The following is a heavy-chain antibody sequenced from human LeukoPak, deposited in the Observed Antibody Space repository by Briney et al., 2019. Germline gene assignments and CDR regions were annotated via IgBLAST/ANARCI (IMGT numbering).Heavy chain of an antibody. Sequence: SETLSLTCTVSGVSISDYYWTWIRQRPGRGLDWMGFIFYSGSTNYNPSLKSRVTISVDTSKNHFSLKLSSVTAADTAVYYCARGELQQSFETTYTNYYRYYYMDVWGKGTTVTVSS. CDR1: GVSISDYY. CDR3: ARGELQQSFETTYTNYYRYYYMDV. CDR2: IFYSGST. V-gene: IGHV4-59*01. D-gene: IGHD6-13*01. J-gene: IGHJ6*03.